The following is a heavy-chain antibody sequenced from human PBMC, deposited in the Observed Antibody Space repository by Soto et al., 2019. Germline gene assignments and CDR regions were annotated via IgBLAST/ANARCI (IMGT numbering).Heavy chain of an antibody. CDR3: ASINCSGGSCHFDY. CDR1: GYTFTNYG. CDR2: ISAYNGNT. Sequence: ASVKVSCKASGYTFTNYGISWVRQAPGQGLEWMGWISAYNGNTNYAQKLQGRVTMTTDTSTSTAYMELRSLRSDDTAVYYCASINCSGGSCHFDYWGQGTLVTVSS. D-gene: IGHD2-15*01. V-gene: IGHV1-18*01. J-gene: IGHJ4*02.